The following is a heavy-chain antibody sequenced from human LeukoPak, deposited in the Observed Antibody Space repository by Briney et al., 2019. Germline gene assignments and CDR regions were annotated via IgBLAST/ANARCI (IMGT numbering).Heavy chain of an antibody. CDR3: IRDYGAVGTTNAFDI. D-gene: IGHD1-14*01. V-gene: IGHV3-74*01. CDR2: INGDGSST. CDR1: GFTFSRYW. J-gene: IGHJ3*02. Sequence: GGSLRLSCAASGFTFSRYWMHWVRQAPGEGQVWVSRINGDGSSTSYADFVKGRFTISRDNAKNTLYLQMNSLRVEDTAVYYCIRDYGAVGTTNAFDIWGQGTMVTVSS.